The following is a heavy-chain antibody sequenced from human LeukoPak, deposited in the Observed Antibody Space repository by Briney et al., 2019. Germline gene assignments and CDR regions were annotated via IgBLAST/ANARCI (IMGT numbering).Heavy chain of an antibody. D-gene: IGHD2-15*01. Sequence: PETLSLTCTVSGDSVSGHYWSWIRQAPGKGLECIGYIQVNGDTNYNASLKDRGTLSLDTSKNQFSLRLRSVTAADTAVYYCARTARYFDSWGPGTLVTVSS. J-gene: IGHJ4*02. CDR3: ARTARYFDS. CDR1: GDSVSGHY. V-gene: IGHV4-4*09. CDR2: IQVNGDT.